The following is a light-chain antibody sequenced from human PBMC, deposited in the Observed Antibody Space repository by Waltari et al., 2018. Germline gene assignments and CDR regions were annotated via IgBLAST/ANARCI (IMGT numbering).Light chain of an antibody. Sequence: EIVMTQSPATLSVSPGERATLSCRASQSVSSHVAWYKQKPGQAPRLLMFVASTRATGIQARFSGSGSGTEFTLTISSLQSEDSGVYYCQHYENWPHTFGGGTKVEIK. CDR3: QHYENWPHT. CDR2: VAS. V-gene: IGKV3D-15*01. CDR1: QSVSSH. J-gene: IGKJ4*01.